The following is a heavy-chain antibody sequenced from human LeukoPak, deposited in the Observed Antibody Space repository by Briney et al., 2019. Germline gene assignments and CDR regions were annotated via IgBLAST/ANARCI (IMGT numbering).Heavy chain of an antibody. CDR2: ISSSSSYI. Sequence: GGSLRLSCAASGFTFSSYSMNWVRQAPGKGLEWVSSISSSSSYIYYADSVKGRFTISRDNAKNSLYLQMNSLRAEDTAVDYCARDFPGIAVAGTSFADYWGQGTLVTVSS. CDR1: GFTFSSYS. V-gene: IGHV3-21*01. D-gene: IGHD6-19*01. J-gene: IGHJ4*02. CDR3: ARDFPGIAVAGTSFADY.